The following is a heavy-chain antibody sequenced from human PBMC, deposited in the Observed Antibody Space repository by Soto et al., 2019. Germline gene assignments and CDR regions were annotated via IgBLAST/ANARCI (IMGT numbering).Heavy chain of an antibody. Sequence: QVQLVDSGGGVVQPGRSLRLSCAASGFTFSRYGLHWFRQAPDKGLEWVAVIWHAGSKKYYADSVKGRFTISRYKSKNTLYLQMNSLRAEDTAVYYCARDRYYDYVCVSDRDCYYGMDVWGQGTTVTFSS. CDR1: GFTFSRYG. CDR3: ARDRYYDYVCVSDRDCYYGMDV. CDR2: IWHAGSKK. J-gene: IGHJ6*02. V-gene: IGHV3-33*01. D-gene: IGHD3-16*02.